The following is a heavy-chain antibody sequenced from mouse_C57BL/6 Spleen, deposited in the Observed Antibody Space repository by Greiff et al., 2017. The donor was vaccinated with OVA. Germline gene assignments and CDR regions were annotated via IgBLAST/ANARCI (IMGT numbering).Heavy chain of an antibody. Sequence: QVQLQQPGAELVRPGSSVKLSCKASGYTFTSYWMHWVKQRPIQGLEWIGNIDPSDSETHYNQKFKDKATLTVDKSSSTAYMQLSSLTSEDSAVYYGARRGYYYGSSYSGMFAYWGQGTLVTVSA. V-gene: IGHV1-52*01. CDR3: ARRGYYYGSSYSGMFAY. CDR1: GYTFTSYW. D-gene: IGHD1-1*01. CDR2: IDPSDSET. J-gene: IGHJ3*01.